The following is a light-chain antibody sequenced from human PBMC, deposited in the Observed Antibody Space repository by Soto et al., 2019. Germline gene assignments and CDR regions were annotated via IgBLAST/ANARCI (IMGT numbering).Light chain of an antibody. Sequence: EKVMTQSPATLSVSPGERATLSCRASQSVRSNLAWYQQKPGQPPRLLIYDASTRATRIPSRFSGSGSGTEFTLTISSLQSEDFAVYYCQQRSNWPPITFGHGTRLEIK. CDR1: QSVRSN. CDR3: QQRSNWPPIT. V-gene: IGKV3-15*01. J-gene: IGKJ5*01. CDR2: DAS.